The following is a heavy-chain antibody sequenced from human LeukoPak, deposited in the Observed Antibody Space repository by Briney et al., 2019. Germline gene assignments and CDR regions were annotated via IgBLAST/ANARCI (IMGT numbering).Heavy chain of an antibody. Sequence: ASVKVSCKASGYTFTSYGISWVRQAPGQGLEWMGWISAYNGNTNYAQKLQGRVTMTTDTSTSTAYMELRSLRSDDTAVYYCARVIRYYYDSSGYYPPDYWGQGTLVTVSS. CDR1: GYTFTSYG. CDR3: ARVIRYYYDSSGYYPPDY. CDR2: ISAYNGNT. D-gene: IGHD3-22*01. J-gene: IGHJ4*02. V-gene: IGHV1-18*01.